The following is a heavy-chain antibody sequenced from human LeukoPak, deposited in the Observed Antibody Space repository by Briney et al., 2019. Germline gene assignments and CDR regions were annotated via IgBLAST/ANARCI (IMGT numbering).Heavy chain of an antibody. CDR2: IYYSGST. D-gene: IGHD3-3*01. Sequence: PSETLSLTCTVSGGSISSYYWSWIRQPPGKGLEWIGHIYYSGSTNYNPSLKSRVTISVDTSKNQFSLKLSSVTAADTAVYYCARVDFWSGYYDYWGQGTLVTVSS. J-gene: IGHJ4*02. CDR1: GGSISSYY. V-gene: IGHV4-59*01. CDR3: ARVDFWSGYYDY.